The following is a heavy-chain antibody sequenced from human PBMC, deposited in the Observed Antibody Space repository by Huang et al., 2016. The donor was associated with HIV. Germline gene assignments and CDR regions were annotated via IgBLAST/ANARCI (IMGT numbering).Heavy chain of an antibody. CDR3: ARRPFFYGSGSYPLFDY. V-gene: IGHV4-39*01. CDR2: IDYSGTT. CDR1: GGSISSTSYY. J-gene: IGHJ4*02. Sequence: QLQPQESGPRLVKPSETLSLTCTVSGGSISSTSYYWGWIRQPPGKGLEWIGNIDYSGTTYYNPSLKSRVTRSVDTSKNQFSLKLSSVTAADTAVYYCARRPFFYGSGSYPLFDYWGQGTLVTVSS. D-gene: IGHD3-10*01.